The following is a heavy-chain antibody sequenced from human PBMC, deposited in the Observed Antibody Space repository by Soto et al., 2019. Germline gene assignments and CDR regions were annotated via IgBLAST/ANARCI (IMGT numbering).Heavy chain of an antibody. CDR1: GVTFSSVA. D-gene: IGHD2-15*01. CDR3: ARDLEVVVLGVDHYYYYGMDV. J-gene: IGHJ6*02. Sequence: SVKVSCKTSGVTFSSVAVSWVRQAPGQGLEWMGGIIPIFETANYAQKFQGRVTITADEITGTAYMELRSLRSEDTGVYYCARDLEVVVLGVDHYYYYGMDVWGQGTTVTVSS. V-gene: IGHV1-69*13. CDR2: IIPIFETA.